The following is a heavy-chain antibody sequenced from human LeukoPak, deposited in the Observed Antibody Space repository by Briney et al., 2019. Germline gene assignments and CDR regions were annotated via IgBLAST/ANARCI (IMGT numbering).Heavy chain of an antibody. CDR1: GFTFSSYW. CDR3: ARVHYDSSGYLRALDY. CDR2: INSDGCST. D-gene: IGHD3-22*01. J-gene: IGHJ4*02. V-gene: IGHV3-74*01. Sequence: GGSLRLSCAASGFTFSSYWMHWVRHAPGKGLVWVSRINSDGCSTSHADSVKGRFTISRDNAKNTLYLQMNSLRAEDTAVYYCARVHYDSSGYLRALDYWGQGTLVTVSS.